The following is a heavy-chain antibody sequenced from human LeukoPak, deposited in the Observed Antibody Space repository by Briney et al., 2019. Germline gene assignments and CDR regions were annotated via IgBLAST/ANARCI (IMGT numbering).Heavy chain of an antibody. CDR3: ARGSRNSGSTHDFDY. V-gene: IGHV3-21*01. D-gene: IGHD3-10*01. CDR2: ISTSSSYI. CDR1: RFTFSSYS. Sequence: PGGSLRLSCAASRFTFSSYSMNWVRQAPGKGLEWVSSISTSSSYIYYADSVKGRITISRDNARKSLYLQMNSLRAEDTAVYYCARGSRNSGSTHDFDYWGQGTLVTVSS. J-gene: IGHJ4*02.